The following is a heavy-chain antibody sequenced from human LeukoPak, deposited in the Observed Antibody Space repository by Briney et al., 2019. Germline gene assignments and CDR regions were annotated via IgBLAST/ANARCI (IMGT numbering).Heavy chain of an antibody. V-gene: IGHV4-59*01. D-gene: IGHD1-26*01. CDR1: RGSISSYF. J-gene: IGHJ4*02. CDR2: IYYNGST. CDR3: ARGYSGTYGRFDY. Sequence: ASETLSLTCTVSRGSISSYFWSWIRQPPGKELEWIGYIYYNGSTNYNPSLKSRVTISVDTSKKQFSLQLNSVTAADTAVYFCARGYSGTYGRFDYWGPGILVTVSS.